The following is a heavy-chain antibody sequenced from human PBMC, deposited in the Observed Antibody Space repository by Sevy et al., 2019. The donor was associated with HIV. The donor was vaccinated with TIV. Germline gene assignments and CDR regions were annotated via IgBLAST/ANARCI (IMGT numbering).Heavy chain of an antibody. CDR3: ANLGTSYYESSSYYYQAPFDY. CDR1: GFTFSSYA. J-gene: IGHJ4*02. Sequence: GESLKISCAASGFTFSSYATSWVRQAPGKGLEWVSGISGSGGRTYYADSVKGRFTISRDNSKNTLYLQMKSLRAEDTAVYYCANLGTSYYESSSYYYQAPFDYWGQGTLVTVSS. CDR2: ISGSGGRT. D-gene: IGHD3-22*01. V-gene: IGHV3-23*01.